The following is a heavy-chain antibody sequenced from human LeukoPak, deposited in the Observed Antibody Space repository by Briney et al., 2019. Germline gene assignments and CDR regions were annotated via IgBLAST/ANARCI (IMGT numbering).Heavy chain of an antibody. D-gene: IGHD3-10*01. CDR1: GYTFTSYY. V-gene: IGHV1-69*05. Sequence: SVKVSCKASGYTFTSYYMHWVRQAPGQGLEWMGGIIPIFGTANYAQKFQGRVTITTDESTSTAYMELSSLRSEDTAVYYCAREGFGEYYYYYMDVWGKGTTVTVSS. CDR2: IIPIFGTA. CDR3: AREGFGEYYYYYMDV. J-gene: IGHJ6*03.